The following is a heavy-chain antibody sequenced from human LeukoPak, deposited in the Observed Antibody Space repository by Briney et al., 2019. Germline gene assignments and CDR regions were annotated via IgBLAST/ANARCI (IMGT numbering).Heavy chain of an antibody. D-gene: IGHD7-27*01. V-gene: IGHV4-4*09. CDR1: GGSISSYY. CDR2: IYTSGSI. CDR3: ASYDVTGDIDY. J-gene: IGHJ4*02. Sequence: SETLSLTCTVSGGSISSYYWSWIRQPPEKGLEWIGYIYTSGSINYNPSLKSRVTISVDTSKNQFSLKLSSVTAADTAVYYCASYDVTGDIDYWGQGTLVTVSS.